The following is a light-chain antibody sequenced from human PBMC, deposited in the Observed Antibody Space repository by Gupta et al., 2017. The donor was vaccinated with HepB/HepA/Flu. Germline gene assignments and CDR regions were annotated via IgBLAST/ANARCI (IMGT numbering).Light chain of an antibody. J-gene: IGLJ2*01. CDR3: ATWADTLNGVI. Sequence: QSVLTQPPSVSDVPGQRVTISCSGSSSNTGNNAVNWYQQLPGAAPRLIIYSNNMRPSAVSDRFSGSKSGTSASLSISGLQSEDEADYYWATWADTLNGVIFGGGTQLTVL. CDR2: SNN. CDR1: SSNTGNNA. V-gene: IGLV1-36*01.